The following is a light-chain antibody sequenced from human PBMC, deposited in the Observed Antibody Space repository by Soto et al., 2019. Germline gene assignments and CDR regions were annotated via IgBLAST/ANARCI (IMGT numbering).Light chain of an antibody. CDR1: QSISNNY. Sequence: EIVLTQSPGTLSLSPGERATLSCRASQSISNNYLAWYQQTPGQAPRLLIYDASNRAAGIPDRFSGSGSGTDFTLTISRLEPEDFGVYHCQQYGGSPLTFGQGTKVEIK. CDR2: DAS. J-gene: IGKJ1*01. V-gene: IGKV3-20*01. CDR3: QQYGGSPLT.